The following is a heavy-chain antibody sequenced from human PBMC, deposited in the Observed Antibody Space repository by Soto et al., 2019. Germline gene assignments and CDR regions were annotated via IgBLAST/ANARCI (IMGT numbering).Heavy chain of an antibody. CDR1: GYIFTAYS. CDR2: VNPSGGST. J-gene: IGHJ1*01. CDR3: AREENCSDGICYSEYFQR. D-gene: IGHD2-15*01. V-gene: IGHV1-46*01. Sequence: ASVKVSCKASGYIFTAYSMHWVRQAPGQGLEWMGVVNPSGGSTNYAQKFQSRITMTRDTSTSTVYMDLSSLTSEDTAVYYCAREENCSDGICYSEYFQRWGQGTLVTVSS.